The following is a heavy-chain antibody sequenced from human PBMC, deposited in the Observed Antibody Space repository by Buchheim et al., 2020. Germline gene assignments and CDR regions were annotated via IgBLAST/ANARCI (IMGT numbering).Heavy chain of an antibody. J-gene: IGHJ6*02. CDR2: ISGSGGST. CDR1: GFTFSSYA. CDR3: AKATIFGVVNYGMDV. Sequence: EVQMLESGGGLVQTGGSLRLSCAASGFTFSSYAMSWVRQAPGKGLEWVAGISGSGGSTYYADSVKGRFTISRDNSKNTLYLQMNSLRAEDTAVYYCAKATIFGVVNYGMDVWGQGTT. D-gene: IGHD3-3*01. V-gene: IGHV3-23*01.